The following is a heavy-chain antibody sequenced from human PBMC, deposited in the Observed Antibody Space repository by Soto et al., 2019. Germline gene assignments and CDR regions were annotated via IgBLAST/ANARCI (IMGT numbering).Heavy chain of an antibody. V-gene: IGHV4-61*01. CDR1: GGSISSSSYY. CDR3: ASTEQLLHGAEYFQH. Sequence: SETLSLTCTVSGGSISSSSYYWSWIRQPPGKGLEWIGYIYYSGSTNYNPSLKSRVTISVDTSKNQFSLKLSSVTAADTAVYYCASTEQLLHGAEYFQHWGQGTLVTVSS. D-gene: IGHD6-13*01. J-gene: IGHJ1*01. CDR2: IYYSGST.